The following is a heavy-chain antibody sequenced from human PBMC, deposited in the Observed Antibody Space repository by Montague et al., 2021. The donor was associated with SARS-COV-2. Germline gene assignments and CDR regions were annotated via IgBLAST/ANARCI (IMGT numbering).Heavy chain of an antibody. V-gene: IGHV4-4*07. J-gene: IGHJ5*02. CDR2: IYANGHF. Sequence: SETLSLTCSVSGDSITPYGDSIGGYFWSWIRQPAGKGLEWIGRIYANGHFDYNPSLNSRVSMSMDTSKQEFSMRLISVTAADTAVYYCARDAYYSGPGRENPGAFDPWGQGMLVTVSS. CDR3: ARDAYYSGPGRENPGAFDP. D-gene: IGHD2/OR15-2a*01. CDR1: GDSITPYGDSIGGYF.